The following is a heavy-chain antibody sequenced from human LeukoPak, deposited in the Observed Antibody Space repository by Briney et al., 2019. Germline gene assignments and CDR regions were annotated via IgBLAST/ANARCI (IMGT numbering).Heavy chain of an antibody. Sequence: GGSLRLSCAASGLTISTYTMNWVRQAPGKGLEWVSFISSSGSGSIIYYADSVKGRFTISRDNAKNSLYLQMNSLRAEDTAVYYCARDRSYYYGMDVWGQGTTVTVSS. CDR2: ISSSGSGSII. CDR1: GLTISTYT. CDR3: ARDRSYYYGMDV. V-gene: IGHV3-48*04. J-gene: IGHJ6*02.